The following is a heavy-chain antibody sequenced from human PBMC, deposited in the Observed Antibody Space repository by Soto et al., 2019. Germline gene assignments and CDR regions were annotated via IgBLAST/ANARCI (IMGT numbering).Heavy chain of an antibody. CDR1: GFSFSSCA. CDR3: ARVSIAVAGLAYYFDY. J-gene: IGHJ4*02. CDR2: VSHDGSNK. V-gene: IGHV3-30-3*01. Sequence: QVQLVESGGGVVQPGRSLRLSCAASGFSFSSCAMHWVRQAPGKGLEWVAVVSHDGSNKYYADSVKGRVTISRDNSIDTVYLQMNSLRDEDTAVYYWARVSIAVAGLAYYFDYWGQGTLVTVSS. D-gene: IGHD6-19*01.